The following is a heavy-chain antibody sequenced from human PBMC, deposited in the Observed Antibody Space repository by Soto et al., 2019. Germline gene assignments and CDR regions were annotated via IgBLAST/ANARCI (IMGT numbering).Heavy chain of an antibody. D-gene: IGHD3-10*01. CDR3: ARDFSGKVSPFTQTDY. CDR1: GFTFSSYA. Sequence: GGSLRLSCAASGFTFSSYAMHWVRQAPGKGLEWVAVISYDGSNKYYADSVKGRFTISRDNSKNTLYLQMNSLRAEDTAVYYCARDFSGKVSPFTQTDYWGQGTLVTVSS. CDR2: ISYDGSNK. J-gene: IGHJ4*02. V-gene: IGHV3-30-3*01.